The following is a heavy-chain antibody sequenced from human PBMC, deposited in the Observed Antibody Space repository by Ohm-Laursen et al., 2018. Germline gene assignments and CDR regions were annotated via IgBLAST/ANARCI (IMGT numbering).Heavy chain of an antibody. Sequence: TLSLTWAVFGGSISSGGYYWSWIRQHPGKGLEWIGYIYYSGSTYYNPSLKSRVTISVDTSKNQFSLKLSSVTAADTAVYYCARANGYSYGAPDYWGQGTLVTVSS. CDR2: IYYSGST. CDR3: ARANGYSYGAPDY. D-gene: IGHD5-18*01. CDR1: GGSISSGGYY. V-gene: IGHV4-31*11. J-gene: IGHJ4*02.